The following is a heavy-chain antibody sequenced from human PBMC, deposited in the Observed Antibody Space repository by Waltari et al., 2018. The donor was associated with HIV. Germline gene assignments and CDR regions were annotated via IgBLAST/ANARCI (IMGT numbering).Heavy chain of an antibody. CDR1: GRAISGSSYY. J-gene: IGHJ4*02. V-gene: IGHV4-39*01. D-gene: IGHD2-2*01. Sequence: QLQLQESAPALGRPSETLSLTCPVSGRAISGSSYYWGWFRQPPGKGLEWIGNIYCSGSTYYNPSLKSRVTISVDTSKNQFSLKLSSVTAADTAVYYCARRGYCSSISCYRPRYFDYWGQGTLVTVSS. CDR3: ARRGYCSSISCYRPRYFDY. CDR2: IYCSGST.